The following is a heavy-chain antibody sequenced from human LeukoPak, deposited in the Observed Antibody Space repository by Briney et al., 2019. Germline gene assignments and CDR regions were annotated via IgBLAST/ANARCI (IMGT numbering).Heavy chain of an antibody. V-gene: IGHV3-74*01. J-gene: IGHJ4*02. D-gene: IGHD2/OR15-2a*01. Sequence: GGSLRLSCAASRFTLSNSWMHWVRQAPGQGLVWVSRTNGDGSDTSYADPVKDRFTTSRDSATNTLYLQKNSLRAEDTAIYYCVRNGEYSHSIDFDYWGQGTLVTVSP. CDR3: VRNGEYSHSIDFDY. CDR1: RFTLSNSW. CDR2: TNGDGSDT.